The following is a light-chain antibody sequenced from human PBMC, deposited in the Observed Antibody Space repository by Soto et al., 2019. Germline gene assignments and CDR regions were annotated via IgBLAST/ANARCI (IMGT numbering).Light chain of an antibody. CDR1: QSVSIN. CDR2: DAS. J-gene: IGKJ1*01. Sequence: EIVMTQSPATLSASPGESATLSCRASQSVSINLAWYHQKPGQAPRLLIYDASTRPSGITARFSGSGSGTEFTLTISRLQSEDFAVYYCQQYSNWPQTCGQGTRGEIK. V-gene: IGKV3-15*01. CDR3: QQYSNWPQT.